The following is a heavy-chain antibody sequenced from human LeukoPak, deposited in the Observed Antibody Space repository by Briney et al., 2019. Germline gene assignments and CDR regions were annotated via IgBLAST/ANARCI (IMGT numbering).Heavy chain of an antibody. V-gene: IGHV1-2*02. CDR1: GYTFTGYY. CDR2: INPNSGGT. Sequence: GASVKVSCKASGYTFTGYYMHWVRQAPGQGLEWMGWINPNSGGTNYAQKFQGRVTMTRDTSISTAYMELSRLRSDDTAVYYCASLGYCSSTSCSPFDYWGQGTLVTVSS. CDR3: ASLGYCSSTSCSPFDY. J-gene: IGHJ4*02. D-gene: IGHD2-2*01.